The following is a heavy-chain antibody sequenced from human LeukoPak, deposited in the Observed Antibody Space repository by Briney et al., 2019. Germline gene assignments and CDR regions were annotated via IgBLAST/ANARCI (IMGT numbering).Heavy chain of an antibody. CDR3: ARRENYYGSGGSPPGAFDI. D-gene: IGHD3-22*01. J-gene: IGHJ3*02. V-gene: IGHV5-51*01. CDR2: IYPGDSDT. Sequence: GESLKISCKGSGYSFTSYWIGWVRQMPGKGLEWMGIIYPGDSDTRYSPSFQGQVTISADKSISTAYLQWSSLKASDTAMYYCARRENYYGSGGSPPGAFDIWGQGTMVTVSS. CDR1: GYSFTSYW.